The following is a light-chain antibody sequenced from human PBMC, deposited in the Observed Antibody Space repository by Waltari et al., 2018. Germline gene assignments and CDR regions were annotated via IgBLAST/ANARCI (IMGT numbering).Light chain of an antibody. CDR1: QSISDW. CDR2: KAS. V-gene: IGKV1-5*03. Sequence: DIQMTQSPSTLSASVGDRVTITCRASQSISDWLAWYQQKPGKAPKLLIYKASSLESGVPSRFSGSGSGTEFTLTISRVEAGDEADYYCQVWDNSGDHPWVFGGGTK. CDR3: QVWDNSGDHPWV. J-gene: IGKJ4*02.